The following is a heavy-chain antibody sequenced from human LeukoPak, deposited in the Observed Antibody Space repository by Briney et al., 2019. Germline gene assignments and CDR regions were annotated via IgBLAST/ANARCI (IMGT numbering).Heavy chain of an antibody. CDR1: GGSTINYF. D-gene: IGHD3-10*01. V-gene: IGHV4-4*07. CDR3: ARAEGSGSGAYTLDY. J-gene: IGHJ4*02. Sequence: SETLSLTCTVSGGSTINYFRSWIRQPAGGGQEWIGHIYTSGTTHYNPSLKNRVTISLDTSKSQFSLQLNSVTAADSAVYYCARAEGSGSGAYTLDYWGQGILVTVSS. CDR2: IYTSGTT.